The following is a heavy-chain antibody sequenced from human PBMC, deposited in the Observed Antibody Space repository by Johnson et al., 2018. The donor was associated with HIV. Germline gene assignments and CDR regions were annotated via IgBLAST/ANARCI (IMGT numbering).Heavy chain of an antibody. CDR3: ARDRTSRQGGAFDI. CDR1: TFSVSSNS. J-gene: IGHJ3*02. V-gene: IGHV3-66*01. CDR2: IYSGGDT. Sequence: MLLVESGGGLVRPGGSLRLSCAPSTFSVSSNSMTWVRQAPGKGLEWISIIYSGGDTYYADSVRGRFTVSRDNAKNSLYLQMNSLRAEDTAVYYCARDRTSRQGGAFDIWGQGSMVTVSS.